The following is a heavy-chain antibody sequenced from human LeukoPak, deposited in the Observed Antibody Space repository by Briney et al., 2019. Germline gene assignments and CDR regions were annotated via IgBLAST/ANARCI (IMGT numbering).Heavy chain of an antibody. D-gene: IGHD3-22*01. J-gene: IGHJ5*02. Sequence: GVSLRLSYAPSGFTFNNYWMHWVRQAPGNGLVWVSRINSDGINTSYAYSVKGRFTISRDNAKNKLNLQMNSLRAEDTAVYYCARDLGQYYDTSDNWFDPWGQGTLVTVSS. CDR3: ARDLGQYYDTSDNWFDP. CDR1: GFTFNNYW. CDR2: INSDGINT. V-gene: IGHV3-74*01.